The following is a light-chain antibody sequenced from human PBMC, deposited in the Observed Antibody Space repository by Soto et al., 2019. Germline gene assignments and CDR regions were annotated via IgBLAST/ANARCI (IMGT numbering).Light chain of an antibody. CDR1: SSDVGGYNY. Sequence: QSALTQPASVSGSPGQSITISCTGTSSDVGGYNYVSWYQQHAGKAPKLMIYEVSNRSSGVSNRFSGSKSGNTASPTISGLQAEDEADYYCSSYTSINTWVFGGGTQLTVL. J-gene: IGLJ3*02. CDR2: EVS. CDR3: SSYTSINTWV. V-gene: IGLV2-14*01.